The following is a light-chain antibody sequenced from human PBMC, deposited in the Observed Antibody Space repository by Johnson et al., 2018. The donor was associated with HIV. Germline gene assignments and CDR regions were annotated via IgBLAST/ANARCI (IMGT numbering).Light chain of an antibody. CDR1: NSNIGNNY. V-gene: IGLV1-51*01. CDR3: GTWDSSLSAFYV. CDR2: DNN. Sequence: QSVLTQPPSVSAAPGQKVTISCSRNNSNIGNNYVSWYQHLPGTAPKLLIYDNNKRPSGIPDRFSGSKSGTSATLGITGLQTGDEADYYCGTWDSSLSAFYVFGTGTKVTVL. J-gene: IGLJ1*01.